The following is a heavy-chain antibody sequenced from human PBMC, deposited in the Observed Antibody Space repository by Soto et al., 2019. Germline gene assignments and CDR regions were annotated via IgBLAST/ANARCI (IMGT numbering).Heavy chain of an antibody. V-gene: IGHV3-33*01. J-gene: IGHJ4*02. D-gene: IGHD3-10*01. Sequence: QVHLVESGGGVVQPGRSLRLSCAASGFTFRSYGIHWVRQPPGKGLEWVAVIWYDGSNKYYADSVKGRFTISRDNSKNTLFPQMNSLRAEDTAIYYCARDGEVLGSLYYFDYWGQGTLVTVSS. CDR2: IWYDGSNK. CDR1: GFTFRSYG. CDR3: ARDGEVLGSLYYFDY.